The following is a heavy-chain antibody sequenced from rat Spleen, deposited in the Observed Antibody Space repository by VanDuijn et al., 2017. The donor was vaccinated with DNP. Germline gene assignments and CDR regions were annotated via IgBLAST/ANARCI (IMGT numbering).Heavy chain of an antibody. Sequence: EVQLVESGGGLVQPGRSMKLSCAASGFTFSNYDMAWVRQTPKKGLEWVAAISSEGSTTYYGDSVKGRFAISRDNAKSTLYLQMNSLRSEDTATYYCTRGGYGGTTPHYWGQGVMVTVSS. CDR2: ISSEGSTT. CDR1: GFTFSNYD. V-gene: IGHV5-22*01. J-gene: IGHJ2*01. D-gene: IGHD1-5*01. CDR3: TRGGYGGTTPHY.